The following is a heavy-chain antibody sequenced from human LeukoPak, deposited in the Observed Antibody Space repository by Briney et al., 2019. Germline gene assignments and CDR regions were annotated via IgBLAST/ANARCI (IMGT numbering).Heavy chain of an antibody. CDR2: INHSGST. CDR3: ASTFFFGEAASEAYYYYDMDV. CDR1: GGPFSGYY. V-gene: IGHV4-34*01. J-gene: IGHJ6*02. Sequence: SETLSLTCAVYGGPFSGYYWSWIRQPPGKGLEWIGEINHSGSTNYNPSLKSRVTISVDTSKNQFSLKLSSVTAADTAVYYCASTFFFGEAASEAYYYYDMDVWGQGTTVTVSS. D-gene: IGHD3-10*01.